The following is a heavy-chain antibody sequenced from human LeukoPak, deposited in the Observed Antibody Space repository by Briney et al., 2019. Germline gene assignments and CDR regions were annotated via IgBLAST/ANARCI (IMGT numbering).Heavy chain of an antibody. J-gene: IGHJ6*02. V-gene: IGHV3-23*01. D-gene: IGHD3-10*01. CDR2: GXGGXT. Sequence: GXGGXTYYADSVNGRFTISRDNSKNTLYLQMTSLRAEDTAVYYCARAITMVRGVRHYYYYYGMDVWGQGTTVTVSS. CDR3: ARAITMVRGVRHYYYYYGMDV.